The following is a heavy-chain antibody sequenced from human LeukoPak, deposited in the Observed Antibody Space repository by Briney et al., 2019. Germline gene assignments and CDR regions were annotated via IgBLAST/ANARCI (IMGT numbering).Heavy chain of an antibody. V-gene: IGHV3-33*01. CDR3: GRGEIPDH. CDR2: IWYDGSNK. J-gene: IGHJ5*02. D-gene: IGHD2-21*01. Sequence: SGGSLRLSCAASGFTFSSYGMHWVRQAPGKGLEWVAVIWYDGSNKYYADSVKGRFTISRDNSKNTLYLQMISLRAEDTAVYYFGRGEIPDHWGQGTLVTVSS. CDR1: GFTFSSYG.